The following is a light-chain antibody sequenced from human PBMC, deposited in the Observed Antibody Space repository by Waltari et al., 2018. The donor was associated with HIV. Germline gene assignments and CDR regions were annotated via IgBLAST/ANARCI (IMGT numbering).Light chain of an antibody. CDR1: SSTIGSNF. V-gene: IGLV1-47*01. CDR2: KNN. Sequence: LTQPPSASETPGQRVTISCSGSSSTIGSNFVYWYQQFPGTAPKLLIYKNNQRPSGVPDRFSGSKSGTSASLAISGLQSEDEADYYCAAWDDRLNGVVFGGGTKLTVL. CDR3: AAWDDRLNGVV. J-gene: IGLJ2*01.